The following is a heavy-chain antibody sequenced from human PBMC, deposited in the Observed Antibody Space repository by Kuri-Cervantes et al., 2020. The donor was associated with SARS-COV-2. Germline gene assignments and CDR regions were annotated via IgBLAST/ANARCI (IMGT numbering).Heavy chain of an antibody. CDR3: ARATQGHYDSSGYYRSYYYYGMDV. CDR2: ISSSSSYI. J-gene: IGHJ6*02. D-gene: IGHD3-22*01. CDR1: GFTFGTYR. V-gene: IGHV3-21*04. Sequence: GESLKISCAASGFTFGTYRMNWVRQAPGKGLEWVSYISSSSSYIYYADSVKGRFTISRDNSKNTLYLQMNSLRAEDTAVYYCARATQGHYDSSGYYRSYYYYGMDVWGQGTTVTVSS.